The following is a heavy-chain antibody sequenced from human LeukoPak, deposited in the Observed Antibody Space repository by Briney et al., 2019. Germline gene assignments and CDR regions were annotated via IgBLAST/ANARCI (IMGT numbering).Heavy chain of an antibody. J-gene: IGHJ3*02. CDR2: IYHSGMT. CDR1: GGSISSPNW. D-gene: IGHD4-23*01. V-gene: IGHV4-4*02. Sequence: SETLSLTCAVSGGSISSPNWWSWVRQPPGKGLEWIGEIYHSGMTNYKTSLKSRVTISVDESKNQFSLKLSSVTAADTAVYYCARVGSNVPDAFDIWGQGTMVTVSS. CDR3: ARVGSNVPDAFDI.